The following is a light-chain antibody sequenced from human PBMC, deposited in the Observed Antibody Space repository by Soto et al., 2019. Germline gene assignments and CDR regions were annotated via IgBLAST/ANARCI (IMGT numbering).Light chain of an antibody. J-gene: IGLJ1*01. CDR3: SSYSGSSIPYV. CDR2: EVS. V-gene: IGLV2-14*01. Sequence: QSVLTQPASVSGSPGQSITISCTGTSSDVGGYNYVSWYQQHPRKAPKLLIFEVSDQPSGVSNRFSGSKSGNTASLTISGLQAEDEADYYCSSYSGSSIPYVFGTGTKVTVL. CDR1: SSDVGGYNY.